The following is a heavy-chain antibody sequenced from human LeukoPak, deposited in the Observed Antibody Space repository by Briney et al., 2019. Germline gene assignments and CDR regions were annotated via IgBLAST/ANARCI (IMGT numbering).Heavy chain of an antibody. Sequence: GESLKISCKASGYSFSSYWIGWVRQMPGKGLEWMGLIYPGNSDTRYSPSFQGQVTFSADKSIDTAYLQWNSLQASDTAIYYCARNGAAGSPNRFFNWFDPWGQGTLVTVSS. D-gene: IGHD2-15*01. V-gene: IGHV5-51*01. CDR3: ARNGAAGSPNRFFNWFDP. CDR2: IYPGNSDT. J-gene: IGHJ5*02. CDR1: GYSFSSYW.